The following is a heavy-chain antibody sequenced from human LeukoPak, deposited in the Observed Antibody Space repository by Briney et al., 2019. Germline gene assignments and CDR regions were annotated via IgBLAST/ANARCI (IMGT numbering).Heavy chain of an antibody. CDR3: AKVNGQQLGGTNPDY. CDR1: GFTFSTHA. V-gene: IGHV3-23*01. J-gene: IGHJ4*02. CDR2: ISGSGGST. Sequence: GGSLRLSCAAAGFTFSTHAMSWVRQAPGKGLEWVSAISGSGGSTYYADSVKGRFTISRDNSKNTLYLQMNSLRAEDTAVYYCAKVNGQQLGGTNPDYWGQGTLVTVSS. D-gene: IGHD6-13*01.